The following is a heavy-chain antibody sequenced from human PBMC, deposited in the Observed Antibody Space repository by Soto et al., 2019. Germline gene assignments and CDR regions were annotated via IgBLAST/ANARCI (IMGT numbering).Heavy chain of an antibody. V-gene: IGHV3-23*01. Sequence: EVQLLESGGGLVQPGGSLRLSCAASGFTFSSYAMSWVRQAPGKGLEWVSAISGSGGSTYYADSVKGRFTISRDNSKNTLYLQMNSLRPEDTAVYYCAKDGGYCSGGSCYSVPFDYWGQGTLVTVSS. D-gene: IGHD2-15*01. CDR1: GFTFSSYA. CDR2: ISGSGGST. CDR3: AKDGGYCSGGSCYSVPFDY. J-gene: IGHJ4*02.